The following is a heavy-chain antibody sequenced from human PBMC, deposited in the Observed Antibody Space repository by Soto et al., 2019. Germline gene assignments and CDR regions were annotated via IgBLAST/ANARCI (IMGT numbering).Heavy chain of an antibody. Sequence: ASVKVSCKSSGYPFNSYGIAWVRQAPGQGLEWMGWINTYSGKTDYVQRLQGRVTMTTDTSTTTGYMELRSLSSDDTAVYYCAIQYTRLGAFDFWAQGTLVPVSS. J-gene: IGHJ3*01. CDR3: AIQYTRLGAFDF. V-gene: IGHV1-18*01. CDR1: GYPFNSYG. D-gene: IGHD2-2*02. CDR2: INTYSGKT.